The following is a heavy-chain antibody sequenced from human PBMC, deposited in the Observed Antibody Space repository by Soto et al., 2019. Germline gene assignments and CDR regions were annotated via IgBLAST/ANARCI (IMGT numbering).Heavy chain of an antibody. D-gene: IGHD6-19*01. CDR2: IIPIFRTT. V-gene: IGHV1-69*13. CDR3: AREWARTNGWPRTPNYGMDV. Sequence: SVKVSCKTSGGTFSTYAISWVRQAPGRGLEWMGGIIPIFRTTNYAQKFRGRVTITADESTGTAYMELSSLRTEDTAMYYCAREWARTNGWPRTPNYGMDVWGQGTTVTVSS. CDR1: GGTFSTYA. J-gene: IGHJ6*02.